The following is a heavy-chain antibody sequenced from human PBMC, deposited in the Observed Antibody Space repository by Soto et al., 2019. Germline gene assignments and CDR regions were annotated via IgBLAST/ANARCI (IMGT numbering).Heavy chain of an antibody. J-gene: IGHJ5*02. CDR2: TYYRSKWYS. D-gene: IGHD3-10*02. CDR1: VDSVSSNCAA. CDR3: ARGAEMLSP. Sequence: SQTLSLTCAFSVDSVSSNCAAWTWIRQSPSGGLEWLGRTYYRSKWYSVSAVSVKSRATIKPDTSKNQFSLQLNSGTPDDSAAYYCARGAEMLSPWGQGSPVTVSS. V-gene: IGHV6-1*01.